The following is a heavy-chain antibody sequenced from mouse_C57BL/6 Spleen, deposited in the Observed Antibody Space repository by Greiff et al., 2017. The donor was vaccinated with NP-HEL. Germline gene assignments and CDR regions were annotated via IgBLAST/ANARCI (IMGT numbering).Heavy chain of an antibody. V-gene: IGHV5-17*01. CDR3: ARRVYDYDEDYAMDY. D-gene: IGHD2-4*01. J-gene: IGHJ4*01. CDR2: ISSGSSTI. Sequence: EVNLVESGGGLVKPGGSLKLSCAASGFTFSDYGMHWVRQAPEKGLEWVAYISSGSSTIYYADTVKGRFTISRDNAKNTLFLQMTSLRSEDTAMYYCARRVYDYDEDYAMDYWGQGTSVTVSS. CDR1: GFTFSDYG.